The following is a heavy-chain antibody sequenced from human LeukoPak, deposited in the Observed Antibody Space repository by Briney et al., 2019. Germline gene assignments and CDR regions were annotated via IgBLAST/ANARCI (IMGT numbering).Heavy chain of an antibody. CDR1: RFTFSSYA. Sequence: GGSLRLSCAASRFTFSSYAMSWVRQAPGKGLEWVSAISGSGGRTYYADSVKGRFTISRDNSKNTLSLQMNSLRDEDTATYYCAKEVYCGRDCYNPGYGVDVWGQGTRSPSP. V-gene: IGHV3-23*01. D-gene: IGHD2-21*02. CDR3: AKEVYCGRDCYNPGYGVDV. CDR2: ISGSGGRT. J-gene: IGHJ6*02.